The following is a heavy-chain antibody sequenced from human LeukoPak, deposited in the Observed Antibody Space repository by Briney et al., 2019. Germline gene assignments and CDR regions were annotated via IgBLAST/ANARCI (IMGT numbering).Heavy chain of an antibody. D-gene: IGHD3-10*01. CDR2: INSDGGST. J-gene: IGHJ4*02. Sequence: GGSLRLSCAASGLTFSSYWMHWVRHAPGKGLVWVSRINSDGGSTSYADSVKGRFTISRDNAKNTLYLQMNSLRAEDTAVYYCARSLIDYGSGSYYVDYWGQGTLVTVSS. CDR1: GLTFSSYW. CDR3: ARSLIDYGSGSYYVDY. V-gene: IGHV3-74*01.